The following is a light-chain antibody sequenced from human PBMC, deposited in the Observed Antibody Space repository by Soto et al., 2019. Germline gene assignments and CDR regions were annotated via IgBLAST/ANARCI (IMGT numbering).Light chain of an antibody. J-gene: IGKJ2*01. CDR3: RQYTNWPQN. Sequence: EIVMTQSQVTLSASPGERATLSCRASQTVSTNLAWYQQRPGQAPRLPIYGASTRVTGIPPRFSGSGSGTDFTLTISSLQSEDFAVYFCRQYTNWPQNFGQGTKLEIK. CDR2: GAS. CDR1: QTVSTN. V-gene: IGKV3-15*01.